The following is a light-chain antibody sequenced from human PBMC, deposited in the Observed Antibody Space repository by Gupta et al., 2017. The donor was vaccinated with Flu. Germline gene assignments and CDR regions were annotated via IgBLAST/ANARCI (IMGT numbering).Light chain of an antibody. CDR2: KAS. V-gene: IGKV1-5*03. Sequence: GDRVTMTCRASQSISSWLAWYQQKPGKAPKLLIYKASSLESGVPSRFSGSGSGTEFTLTISSLQPDDFATYYCQQYNSYPLTFGGGTKVEIK. CDR1: QSISSW. J-gene: IGKJ4*01. CDR3: QQYNSYPLT.